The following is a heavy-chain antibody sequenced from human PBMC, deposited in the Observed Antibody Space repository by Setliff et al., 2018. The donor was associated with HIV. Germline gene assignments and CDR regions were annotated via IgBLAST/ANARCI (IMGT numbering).Heavy chain of an antibody. J-gene: IGHJ4*01. D-gene: IGHD5-18*01. CDR2: IYYSGST. CDR1: GDFFSSDYY. Sequence: SETLSLTCTVSGDFFSSDYYWGWIRQSPGKGLEWIGTIYYSGSTNYNPSLKSRVTVSVDTSTNHLSLRLTSVTAADTAVYYCARQTSYDRGYSYCFDEWGHGTLVTVSS. CDR3: ARQTSYDRGYSYCFDE. V-gene: IGHV4-38-2*02.